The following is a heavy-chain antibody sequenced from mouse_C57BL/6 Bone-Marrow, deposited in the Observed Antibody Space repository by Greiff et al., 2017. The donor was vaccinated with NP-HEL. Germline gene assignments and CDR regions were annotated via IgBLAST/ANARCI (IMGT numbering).Heavy chain of an antibody. CDR1: GYTFTNYW. CDR2: IYPGGGYT. D-gene: IGHD2-5*01. CDR3: AISYYSNSLFAY. J-gene: IGHJ3*01. V-gene: IGHV1-63*01. Sequence: QVHVKQSGAELVRPGTSVKMSCKASGYTFTNYWIGWAKQRPGHGLEWIGDIYPGGGYTNYNEKFKGKATLTADKSSSTAYMQFSSLTSEDSAIYYCAISYYSNSLFAYWGQGTLVTVSA.